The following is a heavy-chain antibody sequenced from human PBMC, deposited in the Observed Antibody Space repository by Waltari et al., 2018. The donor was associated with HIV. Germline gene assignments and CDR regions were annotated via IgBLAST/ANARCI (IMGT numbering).Heavy chain of an antibody. V-gene: IGHV3-7*01. CDR2: IKQDGSEN. CDR3: ARMGLMVYAIGAFDI. D-gene: IGHD2-8*01. Sequence: EVQLEVSGGGLVQPGGSLRLSCAVSGFPSRRYGMSWVRQAPGKGLEWVANIKQDGSENQYVDSVKGRFTISRDNAKKSLYLQMNSLRAEDTAVYYCARMGLMVYAIGAFDIWGQGTMVTVSS. CDR1: GFPSRRYG. J-gene: IGHJ3*02.